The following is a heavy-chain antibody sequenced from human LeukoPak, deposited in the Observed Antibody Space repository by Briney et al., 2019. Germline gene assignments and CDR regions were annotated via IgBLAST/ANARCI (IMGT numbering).Heavy chain of an antibody. Sequence: PSETLSLTCTVSGGSISSYYWSWIRQPAGKGLEWIGRIYTSGSTNYNPSLKSRVTMSVDTSKNQFSLKLCSVTAADTAVYYCAREAPYCSSTSCYVAYYYYGMDVWGQGTTVTVSS. V-gene: IGHV4-4*07. CDR2: IYTSGST. CDR3: AREAPYCSSTSCYVAYYYYGMDV. D-gene: IGHD2-2*01. J-gene: IGHJ6*02. CDR1: GGSISSYY.